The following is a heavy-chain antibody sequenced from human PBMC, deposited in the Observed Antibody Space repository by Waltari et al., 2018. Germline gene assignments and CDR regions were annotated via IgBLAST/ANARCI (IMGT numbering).Heavy chain of an antibody. V-gene: IGHV4-30-4*01. J-gene: IGHJ4*02. CDR3: ARDFGYSSAD. CDR2: TYYTGNS. CDR1: GGSLTNADYY. D-gene: IGHD2-15*01. Sequence: QVRLQESGPRLVKSSQTLSLTCTVSGGSLTNADYYWSWSRQSPGKGLEWIGDTYYTGNSNYNPSLKSRITISVDTSKNQFSLKLTSVTAADMAVYYCARDFGYSSADWGQGILVTVSS.